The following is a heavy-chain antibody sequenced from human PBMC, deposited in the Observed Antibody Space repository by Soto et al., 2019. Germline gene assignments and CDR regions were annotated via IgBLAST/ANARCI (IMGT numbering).Heavy chain of an antibody. CDR3: ARDDLGYCSSTSCNYYGMDV. CDR2: IWYDGSNK. J-gene: IGHJ6*02. V-gene: IGHV3-33*01. Sequence: GGSLRLSCAASGFTFSSYGMHWVRQAPGKGLERVAVIWYDGSNKYYADSVKGRFTISRDNSKNTLYLQMNSLRAEDTAVYYCARDDLGYCSSTSCNYYGMDVWGQGTTVTVSS. CDR1: GFTFSSYG. D-gene: IGHD2-2*01.